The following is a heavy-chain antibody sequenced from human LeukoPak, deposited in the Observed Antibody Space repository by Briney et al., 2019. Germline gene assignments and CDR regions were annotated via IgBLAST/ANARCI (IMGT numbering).Heavy chain of an antibody. CDR1: GFTFSRYW. Sequence: GGSLRLSCVASGFTFSRYWMHWVRQAPGKGLVWVSRINSDGSSTSYADSVKGRVTISRDSAKNTLYLQMNSLRAEDTAVYYCARGPVGMTTYAFDIWGQGTMVTVSS. CDR2: INSDGSST. V-gene: IGHV3-74*01. J-gene: IGHJ3*02. D-gene: IGHD4-11*01. CDR3: ARGPVGMTTYAFDI.